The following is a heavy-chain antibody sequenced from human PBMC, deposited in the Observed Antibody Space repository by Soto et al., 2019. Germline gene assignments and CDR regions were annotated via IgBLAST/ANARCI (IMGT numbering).Heavy chain of an antibody. CDR1: GYTFTSYG. Sequence: ASVKVSCKASGYTFTSYGISWVRQAPGQGLEWMGWISAYNGNTNYAQKLQGRATMTTDTSTSTAYMELRSLRSDDAAVYYCASVWALRKPINWFDPWGQGTLVTVSS. J-gene: IGHJ5*02. D-gene: IGHD7-27*01. CDR3: ASVWALRKPINWFDP. V-gene: IGHV1-18*01. CDR2: ISAYNGNT.